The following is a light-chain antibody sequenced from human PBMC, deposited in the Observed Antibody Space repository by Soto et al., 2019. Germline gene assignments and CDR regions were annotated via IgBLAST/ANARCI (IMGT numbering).Light chain of an antibody. CDR3: CSYAGSSTYV. Sequence: QSVLTQPAPVFGSPGQSVTISCTGTSSVVGSYNLVSWYQQHPGKAPKLMIYEGSKRPSGVSNRFSGSKSGNTASLTISGLQAEDEADYYCCSYAGSSTYVFGTGTKVTVL. CDR1: SSVVGSYNL. V-gene: IGLV2-23*01. J-gene: IGLJ1*01. CDR2: EGS.